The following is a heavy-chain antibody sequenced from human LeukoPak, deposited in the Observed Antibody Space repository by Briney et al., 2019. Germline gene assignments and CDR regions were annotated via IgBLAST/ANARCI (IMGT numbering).Heavy chain of an antibody. D-gene: IGHD6-13*01. CDR2: ISSSSSYI. J-gene: IGHJ4*02. Sequence: GGSLRLSCAASGFTFSSYSMNWVRQAPGKGLEWVSSISSSSSYIYYADSVKGRFTISRDNAKNSLYLQMNSLRAEDTAVYYCARGYSSSWDIDHWGQGTLVTVSS. V-gene: IGHV3-21*01. CDR1: GFTFSSYS. CDR3: ARGYSSSWDIDH.